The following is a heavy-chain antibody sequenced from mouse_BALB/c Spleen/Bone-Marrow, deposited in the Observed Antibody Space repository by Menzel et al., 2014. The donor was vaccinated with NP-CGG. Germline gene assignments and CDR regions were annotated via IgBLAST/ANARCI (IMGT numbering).Heavy chain of an antibody. CDR2: INPNNGDT. D-gene: IGHD2-14*01. J-gene: IGHJ3*01. CDR3: ARGAYYRYDVAY. V-gene: IGHV1-26*01. Sequence: EVQLQQSGPELVKPGASVKMSCKASGYTFTDYYMKWVKQNHGKSLEWIGDINPNNGDTFYNQKFKGKATLTVDKSSSTAYMQLNSLTSEDSAVYYCARGAYYRYDVAYWGQGTLVTVSA. CDR1: GYTFTDYY.